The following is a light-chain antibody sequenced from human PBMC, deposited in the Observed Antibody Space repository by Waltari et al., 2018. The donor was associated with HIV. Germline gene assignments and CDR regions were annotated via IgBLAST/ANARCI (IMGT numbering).Light chain of an antibody. Sequence: IVMTQTPHSLSVTAGEPADISCRSSLSLLDTDYGITYLDWFLQRPGQSPQLLIYSHSYRASGVPDRFSGGGSATNFTLKINKMEAGDFGVYFCMQRMAFPVTFGQGTRLEIK. CDR3: MQRMAFPVT. V-gene: IGKV2-40*01. CDR1: LSLLDTDYGITY. J-gene: IGKJ5*01. CDR2: SHS.